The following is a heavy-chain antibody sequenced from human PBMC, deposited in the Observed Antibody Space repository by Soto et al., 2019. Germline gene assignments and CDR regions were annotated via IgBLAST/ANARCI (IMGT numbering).Heavy chain of an antibody. CDR3: ARLSYSSSSGSFDY. Sequence: VEDLKISFKGSGYSLTRYCISWVLQMPLKGLEWMGRIDPSDSYTNYSPSFQGHVNISADKSISTAYLQWSSLKASETAMYYCARLSYSSSSGSFDYWGQGTLVTVSS. J-gene: IGHJ4*02. D-gene: IGHD6-6*01. V-gene: IGHV5-10-1*01. CDR1: GYSLTRYC. CDR2: IDPSDSYT.